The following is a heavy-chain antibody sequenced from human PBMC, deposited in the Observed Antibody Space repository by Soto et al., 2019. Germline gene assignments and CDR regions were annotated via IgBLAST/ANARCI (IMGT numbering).Heavy chain of an antibody. CDR1: GYTFTGYY. J-gene: IGHJ6*02. CDR3: ARERDYDFWSGPYYYYYGMDV. V-gene: IGHV1-2*04. CDR2: INPNSGGT. Sequence: ASVKVSCKASGYTFTGYYMHCVRQAPGQGLEWMGWINPNSGGTNYAQKFQGWVTMTRDTSISTAYMELSRLRSDDTAVYYCARERDYDFWSGPYYYYYGMDVWGQGTTVTVSS. D-gene: IGHD3-3*01.